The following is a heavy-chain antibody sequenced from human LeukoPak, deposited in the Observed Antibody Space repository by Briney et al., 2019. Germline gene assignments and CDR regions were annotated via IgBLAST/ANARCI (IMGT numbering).Heavy chain of an antibody. CDR2: IYYSGST. CDR1: GGSISSGGYY. Sequence: SQTLSLTCTVSGGSISSGGYYWSWIRQHPGKGLEWIGYIYYSGSTYYNPSLKSRVTISVDTSKNQFSLKLSSVTAADTAVYYCARSNHDYGDYQTFWIDPWGQGTLVTVSS. J-gene: IGHJ5*02. V-gene: IGHV4-31*03. D-gene: IGHD4-17*01. CDR3: ARSNHDYGDYQTFWIDP.